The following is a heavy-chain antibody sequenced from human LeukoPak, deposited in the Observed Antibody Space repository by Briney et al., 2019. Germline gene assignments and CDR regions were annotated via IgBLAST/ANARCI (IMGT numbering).Heavy chain of an antibody. CDR2: IDTAGAA. D-gene: IGHD3-10*01. J-gene: IGHJ4*02. CDR1: GFTFSNYD. CDR3: ARGMGSGSYSVFDS. Sequence: PGGSLRLSCAASGFTFSNYDMHWVRQGTGKGLEWVSGIDTAGAAYYPGSVKGRFTISRENAKNYLYLQMTSLRAGDTAVYYCARGMGSGSYSVFDSWGQGTLVTVSS. V-gene: IGHV3-13*04.